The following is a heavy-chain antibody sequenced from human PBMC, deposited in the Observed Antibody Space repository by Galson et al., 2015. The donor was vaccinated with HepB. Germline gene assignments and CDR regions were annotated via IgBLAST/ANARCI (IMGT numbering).Heavy chain of an antibody. CDR1: GYKLIDYW. CDR2: IYPGDSDT. CDR3: ATPFGSGSYARFASGGRVVDI. D-gene: IGHD3-10*01. Sequence: QSGAEVKKPGESLKISCKGSGYKLIDYWVAWVRQKPGKGLEWMGIIYPGDSDTRYSPSFQGQVTISADKSTNVAYLQWSSLKAADSAMYYCATPFGSGSYARFASGGRVVDIWGQGTMVTVSS. V-gene: IGHV5-51*01. J-gene: IGHJ3*02.